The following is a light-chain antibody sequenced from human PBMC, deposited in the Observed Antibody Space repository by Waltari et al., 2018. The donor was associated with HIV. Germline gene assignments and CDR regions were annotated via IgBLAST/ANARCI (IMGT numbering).Light chain of an antibody. V-gene: IGKV3-20*01. J-gene: IGKJ5*01. CDR3: QQSGSSIT. Sequence: DIVLTQSPGTLSLSPGERAILSCRASQSVGSIYLNWYQQKPGQAPRVLIYGASSRATGIPDRFSGSGSGTDFSLTISRLEPEDFAVYYCQQSGSSITFGQGTRLEIK. CDR2: GAS. CDR1: QSVGSIY.